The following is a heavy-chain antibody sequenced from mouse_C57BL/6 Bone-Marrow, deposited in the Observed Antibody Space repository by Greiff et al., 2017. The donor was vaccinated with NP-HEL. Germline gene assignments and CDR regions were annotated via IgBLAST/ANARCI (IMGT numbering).Heavy chain of an antibody. D-gene: IGHD1-1*01. CDR3: ARQGYYGSSPFAY. Sequence: EVQLVASGGGLVKPGGSLQLSCAASGFTFSDYGMHWVRQAPEKGLEWVAYISSGSSTFYYADTVKGRFTISRDNAKNTLFLQMTSLRSEDTAMYYCARQGYYGSSPFAYWGQGTLVTVSA. CDR2: ISSGSSTF. J-gene: IGHJ3*01. V-gene: IGHV5-17*01. CDR1: GFTFSDYG.